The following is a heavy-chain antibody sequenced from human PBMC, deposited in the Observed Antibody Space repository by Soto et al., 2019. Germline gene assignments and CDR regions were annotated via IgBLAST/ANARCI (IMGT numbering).Heavy chain of an antibody. D-gene: IGHD2-21*01. Sequence: EVQLLESGGTLVQPGESLRLSCEVSGFSFSSFAMNWVRQAPGEGLEWVSSIRGTATSYADSVKGRFTISRYNSKNTVYLKMNTLRGEDTAVYDCAKCSGLMTKAGGWCNWFDPWGQGTLVIVSS. J-gene: IGHJ5*02. CDR2: IRGTAT. V-gene: IGHV3-23*01. CDR3: AKCSGLMTKAGGWCNWFDP. CDR1: GFSFSSFA.